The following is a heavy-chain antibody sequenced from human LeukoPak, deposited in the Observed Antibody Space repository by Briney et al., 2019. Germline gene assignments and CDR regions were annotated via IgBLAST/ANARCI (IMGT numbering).Heavy chain of an antibody. CDR2: IYPGDSDT. D-gene: IGHD1-26*01. Sequence: GESLKISCKASGYIFTSYWIGWVRQMPGKGLEWMGIIYPGDSDTRYSPSFQGQVTISADKSISTAYLQWSSLKASDTAMYYCAIPHSGSYQPFDYWGQGTLVTVSS. J-gene: IGHJ4*02. V-gene: IGHV5-51*01. CDR3: AIPHSGSYQPFDY. CDR1: GYIFTSYW.